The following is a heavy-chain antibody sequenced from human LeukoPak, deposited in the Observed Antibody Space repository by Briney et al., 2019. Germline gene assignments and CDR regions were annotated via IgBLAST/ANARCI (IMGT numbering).Heavy chain of an antibody. Sequence: SETLSLTCTVSGGSISSGSYYWSWTRLPPGKRLPWIGCMYDSGSTYYNPSLKSRVTISVDTSKNQFSLKLRSVTAADTAVYYCARRLYYYGKHYFDYWGQGTLVTVSS. J-gene: IGHJ4*02. CDR2: MYDSGST. D-gene: IGHD3-10*01. CDR1: GGSISSGSYY. CDR3: ARRLYYYGKHYFDY. V-gene: IGHV4-31*03.